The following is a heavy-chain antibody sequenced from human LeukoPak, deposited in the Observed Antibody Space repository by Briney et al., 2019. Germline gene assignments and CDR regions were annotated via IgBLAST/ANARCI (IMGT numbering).Heavy chain of an antibody. CDR1: RYTFTTSS. CDR2: ISAYNGNT. CDR3: ARGRWLLYDFYY. D-gene: IGHD4-17*01. J-gene: IGHJ4*02. V-gene: IGHV1-18*01. Sequence: ASVKVSCAASRYTFTTSSLRGVRQAPGQGRERMRWISAYNGNTNYAQKLQGRVTMTTDTSTSTAYMELRSLRSDDTAVYYCARGRWLLYDFYYWGQGTLVTVSS.